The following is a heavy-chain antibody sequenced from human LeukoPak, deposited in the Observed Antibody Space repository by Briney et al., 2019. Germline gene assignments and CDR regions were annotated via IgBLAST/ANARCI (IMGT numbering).Heavy chain of an antibody. D-gene: IGHD4-17*01. J-gene: IGHJ4*02. CDR1: GGSISSGSYY. CDR3: ARDVSPFTEDYDENI. V-gene: IGHV4-61*02. CDR2: IYTSGST. Sequence: SETLSLTCTVSGGSISSGSYYWSWIRQPAGKGLEWIGRIYTSGSTNYNPSLKSRVTISVDTSKNQFSLKLSSVTAADTAVYYCARDVSPFTEDYDENIWGQGTLVTVSS.